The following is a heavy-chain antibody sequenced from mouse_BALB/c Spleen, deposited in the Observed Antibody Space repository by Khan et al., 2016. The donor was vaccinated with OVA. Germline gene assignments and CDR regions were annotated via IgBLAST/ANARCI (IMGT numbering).Heavy chain of an antibody. D-gene: IGHD1-1*01. CDR1: GFTFSTYG. CDR3: ARLAYYYDSEGFAY. Sequence: EVQLQESGGDLVKPGGSLKLSCAASGFTFSTYGMSWVRQTPDKRLEWVATVSTGGGYTYYPDSVKGRFTISRDNAKNPLYLQMSSLKSEDTAMFYVARLAYYYDSEGFAYWGQGTLGTVSA. CDR2: VSTGGGYT. V-gene: IGHV5-6*01. J-gene: IGHJ3*01.